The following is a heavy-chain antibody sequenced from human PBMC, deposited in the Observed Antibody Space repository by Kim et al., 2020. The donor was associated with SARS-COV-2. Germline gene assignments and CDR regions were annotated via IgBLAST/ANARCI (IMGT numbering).Heavy chain of an antibody. CDR2: INHSGST. V-gene: IGHV4-34*01. D-gene: IGHD3-22*01. J-gene: IGHJ3*02. CDR3: ASPYYYDSSGYAFDI. Sequence: SETLSLTCAVYGGSFSGYYWSWIRQPPGKGLEWIGEINHSGSTNYNPSLKSRVTISVDTSKNQFSLKLSSVTAADTAVYYCASPYYYDSSGYAFDIWGQGTMVTVSS. CDR1: GGSFSGYY.